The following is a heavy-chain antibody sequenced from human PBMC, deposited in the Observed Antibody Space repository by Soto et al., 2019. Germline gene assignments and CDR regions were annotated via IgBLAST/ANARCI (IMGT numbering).Heavy chain of an antibody. CDR2: IIPIFGTA. V-gene: IGHV1-69*12. CDR1: GGTLSSYA. Sequence: QVQLVQSGAEVKKPGSSVKVSCKASGGTLSSYAISWVRQAPGQGLEWMGGIIPIFGTANYAQKFQGRVTITADESTSTAYMELSSLRSEDTAVYYCATLGYSYGPDYYYYGMDVWGQGTTVTVSS. J-gene: IGHJ6*02. D-gene: IGHD5-18*01. CDR3: ATLGYSYGPDYYYYGMDV.